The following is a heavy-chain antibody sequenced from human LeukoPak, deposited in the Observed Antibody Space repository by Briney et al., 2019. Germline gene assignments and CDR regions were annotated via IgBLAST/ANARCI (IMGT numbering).Heavy chain of an antibody. CDR2: ISSSGSTI. Sequence: GGSLRLSCAASGFTFSDYYMSWIRQAPGKGLEWVSYISSSGSTIYYADSVKGRFTISRDNAKNTLYLQMNSLRAEDTAVYYCAKDIVWFGELEGFDYWGQGTLVTVSS. V-gene: IGHV3-11*04. J-gene: IGHJ4*02. CDR3: AKDIVWFGELEGFDY. D-gene: IGHD3-10*01. CDR1: GFTFSDYY.